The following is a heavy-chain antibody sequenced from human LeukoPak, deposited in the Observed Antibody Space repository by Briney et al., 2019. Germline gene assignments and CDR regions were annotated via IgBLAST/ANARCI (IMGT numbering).Heavy chain of an antibody. D-gene: IGHD6-19*01. Sequence: ASVKVSCKASGYTFTGYYMHWVRQAPGQGLEWMGWINPNSGGTNYAQKFQGRATMTRDTSISTAYMELSRLRSDDTAVYYCARGPAVAGTRFEYWGQGTLVTVSS. CDR2: INPNSGGT. CDR1: GYTFTGYY. V-gene: IGHV1-2*02. J-gene: IGHJ4*02. CDR3: ARGPAVAGTRFEY.